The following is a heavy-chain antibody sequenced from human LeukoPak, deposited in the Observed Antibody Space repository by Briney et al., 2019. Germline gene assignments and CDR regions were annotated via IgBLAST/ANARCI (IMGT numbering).Heavy chain of an antibody. CDR1: GLTFSSYA. V-gene: IGHV3-30*04. Sequence: GRSLRLSCAASGLTFSSYAMHWVRQAPGKGLEWVAVISYDGSNKYYADSVKGRFTISRDNSKNTLYLQMNSLRAEDMAVYYCARSKAVAGPFDYWGQGTLVTVSS. D-gene: IGHD6-19*01. CDR3: ARSKAVAGPFDY. CDR2: ISYDGSNK. J-gene: IGHJ4*02.